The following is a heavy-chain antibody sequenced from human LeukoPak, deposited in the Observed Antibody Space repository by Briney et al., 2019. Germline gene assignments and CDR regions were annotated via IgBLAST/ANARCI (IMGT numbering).Heavy chain of an antibody. D-gene: IGHD5-18*01. J-gene: IGHJ5*02. CDR1: GYTFTGYY. CDR2: INPNSGGT. CDR3: ARDGAMALTWFDP. Sequence: ASVKVSYKASGYTFTGYYMHWVRQAPGQGLEWMGWINPNSGGTNYAQKFQGRVTMARDTSISTAYMELSRLRSDDTAVYYCARDGAMALTWFDPWGQGTLVTVSS. V-gene: IGHV1-2*02.